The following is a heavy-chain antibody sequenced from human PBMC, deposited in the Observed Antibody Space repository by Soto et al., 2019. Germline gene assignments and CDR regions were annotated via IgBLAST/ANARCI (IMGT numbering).Heavy chain of an antibody. CDR3: ASSDIVSGYPASNWFDP. J-gene: IGHJ5*02. CDR2: IIPIFGTA. V-gene: IGHV1-69*12. D-gene: IGHD3-9*01. CDR1: GGTFSSYA. Sequence: QVQLVQSGAEVKKPGSSVKVSCKASGGTFSSYAISWVRQAPGQGLEWMGGIIPIFGTANYAQRFQGRVTITAGETTSIAYMVLCSLRSEDTAVYYCASSDIVSGYPASNWFDPWGQGTLVTVSS.